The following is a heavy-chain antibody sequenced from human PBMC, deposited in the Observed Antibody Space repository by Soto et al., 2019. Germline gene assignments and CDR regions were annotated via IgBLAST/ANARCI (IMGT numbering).Heavy chain of an antibody. J-gene: IGHJ5*02. Sequence: GESLKISCKGSGYSFTSYWIGWVRQMPGKGLEWMGIICPGDSDTRYSPSFQGQVTISADKSISTAYLQWSSLKASDTAMYYCERHGSPQNIVVVPAATEDNWFDPWGQGTLVTVSS. V-gene: IGHV5-51*01. CDR1: GYSFTSYW. D-gene: IGHD2-2*01. CDR2: ICPGDSDT. CDR3: ERHGSPQNIVVVPAATEDNWFDP.